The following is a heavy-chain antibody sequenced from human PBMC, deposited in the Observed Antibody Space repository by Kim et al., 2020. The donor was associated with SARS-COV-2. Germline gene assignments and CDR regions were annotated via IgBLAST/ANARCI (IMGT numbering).Heavy chain of an antibody. D-gene: IGHD3-3*01. CDR2: T. V-gene: IGHV1-8*01. J-gene: IGHJ6*03. Sequence: TGYAQKFQGRVTMTRNTSISTAYMELSSLRSEDTAVYYCARGLYDYYMDVWGKGTTVTISS. CDR3: ARGLYDYYMDV.